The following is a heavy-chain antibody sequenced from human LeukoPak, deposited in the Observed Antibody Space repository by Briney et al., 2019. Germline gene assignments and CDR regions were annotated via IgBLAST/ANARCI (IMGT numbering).Heavy chain of an antibody. Sequence: SETLSLTCAVSGGSISSCGYSWSWIRQPPGKGLEWIGYIYHSGSTYYNPSLKSRVTISVDRSKNQFSLKLSSVTAADTAVYYCARGTATTFLGYYFDYWGQGTLVTVSS. CDR1: GGSISSCGYS. CDR2: IYHSGST. V-gene: IGHV4-30-2*01. CDR3: ARGTATTFLGYYFDY. D-gene: IGHD4-4*01. J-gene: IGHJ4*02.